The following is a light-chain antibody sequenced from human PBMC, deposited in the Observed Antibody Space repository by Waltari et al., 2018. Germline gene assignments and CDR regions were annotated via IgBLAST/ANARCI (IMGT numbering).Light chain of an antibody. V-gene: IGKV1-5*03. CDR3: QQYNTYSS. CDR2: KAS. J-gene: IGKJ2*03. CDR1: QSISNY. Sequence: DIQMTQLPSTLSASVGDTITITCRASQSISNYLDWYQQKPGKAPKLLIYKASSSGSGVPSRISGSGSETEFTLTISRLQPDDFATYYCQQYNTYSSLGQGTKLEI.